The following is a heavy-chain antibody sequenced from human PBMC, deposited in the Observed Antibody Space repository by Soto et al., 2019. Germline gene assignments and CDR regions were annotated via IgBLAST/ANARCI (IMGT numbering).Heavy chain of an antibody. CDR2: IYSGGST. J-gene: IGHJ3*02. V-gene: IGHV3-66*01. CDR3: ARGRSSDPANDAFDI. CDR1: GFTVSSNY. Sequence: EVHLVESGGGLVQPGGSLRLSCAASGFTVSSNYMSWVRQAPGKGLEWVSVIYSGGSTYYADSVKGRFTISRDNSKNTLYLQMNSLRAEDTAVYYCARGRSSDPANDAFDIWGQGTIVTVSS.